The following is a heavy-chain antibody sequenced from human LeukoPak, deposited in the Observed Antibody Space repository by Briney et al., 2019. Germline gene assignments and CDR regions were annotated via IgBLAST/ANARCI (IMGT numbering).Heavy chain of an antibody. J-gene: IGHJ6*03. CDR3: TTSPYGSGSYYYDYYYYMDV. CDR2: IKSKTDGGTT. CDR1: GFTFSNAW. V-gene: IGHV3-15*01. D-gene: IGHD3-10*01. Sequence: PGGSLRLSCAASGFTFSNAWMSWVRQAPGKGREWVGRIKSKTDGGTTDYAAPVKGRFTISRDDSKNTLYLQMNSLKTEDTAVYYCTTSPYGSGSYYYDYYYYMDVWGKGTTVTVSS.